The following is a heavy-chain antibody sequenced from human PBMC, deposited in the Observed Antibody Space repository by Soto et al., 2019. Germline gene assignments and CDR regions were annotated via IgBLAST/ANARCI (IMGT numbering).Heavy chain of an antibody. CDR1: GFTFSSYG. CDR3: AKNPGPSGDGDY. Sequence: QVQLVESGGGVVQPGRSLRLSCAASGFTFSSYGMHWVRQAPGKGLEWVAVISYDGSNKYYADSVKGRFTISRDNSKNTLYLQMNSLRAEYTAVYYCAKNPGPSGDGDYWGQGTLVTVSS. V-gene: IGHV3-30*18. J-gene: IGHJ4*02. D-gene: IGHD5-12*01. CDR2: ISYDGSNK.